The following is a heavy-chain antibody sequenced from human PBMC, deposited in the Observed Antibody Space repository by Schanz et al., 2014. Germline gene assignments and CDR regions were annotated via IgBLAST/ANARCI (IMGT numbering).Heavy chain of an antibody. CDR2: ISSGGTTI. V-gene: IGHV3-48*02. J-gene: IGHJ5*02. D-gene: IGHD3-10*01. CDR3: ARDSDRATMVRTYNWFDP. Sequence: EVQLLESGGGLVQPGGSLRLSCAASGFTFSSYAMSWVRQAPGKGLEWIAYISSGGTTIYYADSVKGRFTISRDNAKNSLYLQMNSLRDEDTAVYYCARDSDRATMVRTYNWFDPWGQGTLVTVSS. CDR1: GFTFSSYA.